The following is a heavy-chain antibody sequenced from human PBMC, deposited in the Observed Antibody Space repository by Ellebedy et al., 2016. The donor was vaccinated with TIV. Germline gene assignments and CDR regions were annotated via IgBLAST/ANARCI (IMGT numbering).Heavy chain of an antibody. J-gene: IGHJ4*02. D-gene: IGHD2-15*01. CDR3: ARGEYCSAGSCYSKYFDY. V-gene: IGHV6-1*01. CDR2: TYYRSIYYS. Sequence: SQTLSLTCXISGDGVSSNSAAWNWIRRSPSRGLEWLGRTYYRSIYYSDYAESVKGRITINADTSKNQFSLQLNSVTPEDTAVYYCARGEYCSAGSCYSKYFDYWGQGTLVTVSS. CDR1: GDGVSSNSAA.